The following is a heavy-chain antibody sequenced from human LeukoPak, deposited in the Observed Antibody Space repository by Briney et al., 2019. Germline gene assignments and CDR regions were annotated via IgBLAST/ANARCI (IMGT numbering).Heavy chain of an antibody. D-gene: IGHD6-19*01. CDR3: ASRPGAVAGTAFGGDFDY. CDR2: IYYSGST. Sequence: SETLSLTCTVSGGSISSGIYWWGWIRQPPGKGLEWIGSIYYSGSTYYNPSLKSRVTISVDTSKNQFSLKLSSVTAADTAVYYCASRPGAVAGTAFGGDFDYWGQGTLVTVSS. V-gene: IGHV4-39*01. CDR1: GGSISSGIYW. J-gene: IGHJ4*02.